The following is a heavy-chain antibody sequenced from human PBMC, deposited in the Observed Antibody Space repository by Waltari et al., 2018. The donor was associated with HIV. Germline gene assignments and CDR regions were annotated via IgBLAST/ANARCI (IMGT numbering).Heavy chain of an antibody. CDR1: GYSFTASY. J-gene: IGHJ3*01. D-gene: IGHD4-17*01. Sequence: QVQLVQSGAEVKRPGASVKVSCTTSGYSFTASYLHWVRQAPGQRLDWMGWINPNKGGTDYAQNLRDWVTMTTDTSIATAYWELHSLKSDDTAVYFCARDAGRTVSTPDAFDVWGRGTMVTVSS. CDR3: ARDAGRTVSTPDAFDV. CDR2: INPNKGGT. V-gene: IGHV1-2*04.